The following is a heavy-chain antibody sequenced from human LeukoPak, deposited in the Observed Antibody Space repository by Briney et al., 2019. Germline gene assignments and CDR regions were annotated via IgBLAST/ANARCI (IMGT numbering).Heavy chain of an antibody. V-gene: IGHV4-30-2*01. CDR1: GGSISRGGYS. Sequence: SATLSLTCAVAGGSISRGGYSWSWIRQPPWRGLEWIGYIYHSGSTYYNPSLNSPFTISVDRSTHQFSLKVSSVTDADTDVYYCASRHPKARAFDYWGQGTLVTVSS. CDR2: IYHSGST. CDR3: ASRHPKARAFDY. J-gene: IGHJ4*02.